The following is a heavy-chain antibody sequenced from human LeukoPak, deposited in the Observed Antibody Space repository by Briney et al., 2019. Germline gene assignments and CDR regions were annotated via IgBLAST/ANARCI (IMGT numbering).Heavy chain of an antibody. Sequence: GGSLRLSCAASGFTLSRDSMNWVRQAPGKGLEWISYISYDSAIKYYADSVRGRFTISRDNAKNSLYLQMHSLRAEDTALYYCARAPEGGSGYYYYMDVWGKGTTVTVSS. CDR1: GFTLSRDS. J-gene: IGHJ6*03. V-gene: IGHV3-48*01. CDR3: ARAPEGGSGYYYYMDV. CDR2: ISYDSAIK. D-gene: IGHD2-15*01.